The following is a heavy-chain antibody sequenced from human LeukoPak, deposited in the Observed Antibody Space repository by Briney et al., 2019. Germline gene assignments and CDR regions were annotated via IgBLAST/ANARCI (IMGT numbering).Heavy chain of an antibody. CDR1: GYSISSGYY. CDR2: IYHSDYT. D-gene: IGHD6-13*01. V-gene: IGHV4-38-2*02. CDR3: ARDASWGLAAATIDY. Sequence: KPSETLSLTCAVSGYSISSGYYWGWIRQPPGKGLELIGSIYHSDYTYYNPSLKSRVTISVDTSKNQFSLKLSSVTAADTAVYYCARDASWGLAAATIDYWGQGTLVTVSS. J-gene: IGHJ4*02.